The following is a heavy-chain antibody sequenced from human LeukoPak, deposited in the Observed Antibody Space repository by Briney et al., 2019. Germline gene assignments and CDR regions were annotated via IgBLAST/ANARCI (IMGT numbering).Heavy chain of an antibody. J-gene: IGHJ5*02. CDR3: ARGYGDYAVHWLDP. CDR1: GFTFNNYA. CDR2: ISYDGSTK. D-gene: IGHD4-17*01. V-gene: IGHV3-30-3*01. Sequence: PGRSLRLSCAASGFTFNNYAIHWVRQAPGKGLEWVAVISYDGSTKYYADSVKGRFTISRDNSKNTLYLQMNSLRAEDTAVYYCARGYGDYAVHWLDPWGQGTLVTVSS.